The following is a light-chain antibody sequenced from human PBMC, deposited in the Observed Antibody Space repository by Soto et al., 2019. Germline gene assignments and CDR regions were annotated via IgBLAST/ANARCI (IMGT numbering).Light chain of an antibody. J-gene: IGKJ1*01. CDR1: QSINKW. V-gene: IGKV1-5*03. CDR3: QHYSGDRAT. CDR2: EVS. Sequence: ILLTQSPSTLSASVGDRVTISCRASQSINKWLAWYQHKPGKAPNPLIYEVSTLHSGVPSRFSGSGSGTEFTLTISSLRPDDFATYYCQHYSGDRATFGQGTKVDIK.